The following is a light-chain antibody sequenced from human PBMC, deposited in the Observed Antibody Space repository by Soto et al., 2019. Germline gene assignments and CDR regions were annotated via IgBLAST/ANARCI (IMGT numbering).Light chain of an antibody. Sequence: QTVVTQEPSLTVSPGGTVTLTCASSAGAVTSAYYTNWLQQKPGQAPRALIYSTSEKHSWTPARFSGSLLGGKAALTLSAAQPEDEADFYCLIYYGAPHLLFGGGTKLTVL. V-gene: IGLV7-43*01. CDR1: AGAVTSAYY. CDR3: LIYYGAPHLL. J-gene: IGLJ2*01. CDR2: STS.